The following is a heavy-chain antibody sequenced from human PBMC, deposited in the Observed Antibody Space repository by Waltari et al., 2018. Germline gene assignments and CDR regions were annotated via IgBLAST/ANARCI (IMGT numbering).Heavy chain of an antibody. D-gene: IGHD6-13*01. J-gene: IGHJ4*02. CDR2: IYYSGST. V-gene: IGHV4-59*01. CDR1: GGSISSYY. CDR3: ASLGGSSWGNDY. Sequence: QVQLQESGPGLVKPSETLSLTCTVSGGSISSYYWSWIRQHPGKGLEWIGYIYYSGSTNCNPALKSRGTISVDTSKNQFSLKLSSVTAADTAVYYCASLGGSSWGNDYWGQGTLVTVSS.